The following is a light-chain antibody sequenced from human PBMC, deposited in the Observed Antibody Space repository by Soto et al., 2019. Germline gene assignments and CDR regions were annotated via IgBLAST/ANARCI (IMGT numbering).Light chain of an antibody. CDR1: QSVSRY. J-gene: IGKJ5*01. V-gene: IGKV3-20*01. Sequence: IVLTQSPGTLYLSPGERATLSCRASQSVSRYLAWYQQKPGQGPRLLIYGASSRATGIPDRFSGSGSGTDFTLTITRLEPEDFAVFYCQQYGSSPPTFGQGTRLEIK. CDR2: GAS. CDR3: QQYGSSPPT.